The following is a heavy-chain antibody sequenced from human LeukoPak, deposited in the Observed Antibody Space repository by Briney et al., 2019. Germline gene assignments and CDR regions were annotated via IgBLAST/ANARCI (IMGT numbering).Heavy chain of an antibody. J-gene: IGHJ3*02. CDR1: GFTFSSYG. CDR2: IWYDGSNK. V-gene: IGHV3-33*01. CDR3: ARDCSGGSCDVFDI. D-gene: IGHD2-15*01. Sequence: GRSLRLSCAASGFTFSSYGMHWVRQAPGKGLEWVAVIWYDGSNKYYADSVKGRFTISRDNSKNTLYLQMNSLRAEDTAVYYCARDCSGGSCDVFDIWGQGTMVTVSS.